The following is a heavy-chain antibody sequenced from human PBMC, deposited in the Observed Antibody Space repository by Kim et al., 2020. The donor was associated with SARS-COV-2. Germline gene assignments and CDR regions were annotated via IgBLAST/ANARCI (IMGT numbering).Heavy chain of an antibody. J-gene: IGHJ4*02. D-gene: IGHD6-19*01. V-gene: IGHV4-39*01. CDR3: ARHRSSGWYYFDY. Sequence: NPSLTIRAPISVDTSKNQFSLKLSSVTAADTAVYYCARHRSSGWYYFDYWGQGTLVTVSS.